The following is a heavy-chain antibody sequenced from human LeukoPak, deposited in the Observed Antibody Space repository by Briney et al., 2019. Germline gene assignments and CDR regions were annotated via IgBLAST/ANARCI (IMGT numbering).Heavy chain of an antibody. CDR2: ISGSGDST. CDR1: GFTFSSYA. J-gene: IGHJ4*02. D-gene: IGHD6-13*01. CDR3: AKEWRYSSSWYQYYFDY. Sequence: GESLRLSCAASGFTFSSYATSWVRQAPGKGLEWVSAISGSGDSTYYADSVKGRFTISGDNSKNTLYLQMNSLRAEDTAVYYCAKEWRYSSSWYQYYFDYWGQGTLVTVSS. V-gene: IGHV3-23*01.